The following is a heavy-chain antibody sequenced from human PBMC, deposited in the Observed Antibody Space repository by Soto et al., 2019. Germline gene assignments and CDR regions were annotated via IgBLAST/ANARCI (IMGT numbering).Heavy chain of an antibody. V-gene: IGHV3-23*01. CDR3: AKNPYPGIAVAGTTG. D-gene: IGHD6-19*01. CDR2: ISGSGGST. CDR1: GFTFSSYA. Sequence: GGSLRLSCAASGFTFSSYAMSWVRQAPGKGLEWVSAISGSGGSTYYADSVKGRFTISRDNSKNTLYLQMNSLRAEDTAVYYCAKNPYPGIAVAGTTGWGQGTLVTVSS. J-gene: IGHJ4*02.